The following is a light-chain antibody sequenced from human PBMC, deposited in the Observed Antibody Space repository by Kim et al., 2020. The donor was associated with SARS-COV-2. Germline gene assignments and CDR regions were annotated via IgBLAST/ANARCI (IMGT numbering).Light chain of an antibody. V-gene: IGKV3-20*01. CDR3: QQYGSSPPWT. Sequence: EIVLTQSPGTLSLSPGERATLSCRASQSVSSSYLAWHQQKPGQAPRLLIYGASYRATGIPDRFSGSGSGTDFTLTISRLEPEDFAVYYCQQYGSSPPWTFGQGTKVDIK. CDR2: GAS. J-gene: IGKJ1*01. CDR1: QSVSSSY.